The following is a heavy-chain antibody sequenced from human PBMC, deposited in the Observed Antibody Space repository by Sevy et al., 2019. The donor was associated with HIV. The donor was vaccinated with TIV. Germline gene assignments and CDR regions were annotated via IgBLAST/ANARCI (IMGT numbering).Heavy chain of an antibody. CDR3: ARHPYMDV. CDR1: GGSISSSSYY. CDR2: IYYSGST. Sequence: SETLSPTCTVSGGSISSSSYYWGWIRQPPGKGLEWIGSIYYSGSTYYNPSLKSRVTISVDTSKNQFSLKLSSVTAADTAVYYCARHPYMDVWGQGTTVTVSS. V-gene: IGHV4-39*01. J-gene: IGHJ6*02.